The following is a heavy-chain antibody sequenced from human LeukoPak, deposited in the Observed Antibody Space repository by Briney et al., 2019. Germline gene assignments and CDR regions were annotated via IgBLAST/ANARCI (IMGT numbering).Heavy chain of an antibody. CDR2: IWYDVSNK. CDR3: ARDPGVRWLVGFDY. J-gene: IGHJ4*02. Sequence: PGRSLRLSCAASGVAFSSYCMHWVRQAPGKGLEWVGVIWYDVSNKYYADSVKCRFTISRDNSKNTLYLQMDSLRAEDTAVYYCARDPGVRWLVGFDYWGQGTLVTVSS. V-gene: IGHV3-33*01. D-gene: IGHD6-19*01. CDR1: GVAFSSYC.